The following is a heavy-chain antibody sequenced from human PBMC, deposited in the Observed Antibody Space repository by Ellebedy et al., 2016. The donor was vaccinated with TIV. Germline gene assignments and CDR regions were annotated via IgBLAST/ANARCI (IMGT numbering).Heavy chain of an antibody. CDR1: GFTLSGYW. Sequence: PGGSLRLSCVASGFTLSGYWMHWVRQVPGKGLVWLARINTDGSSTSYADSVEGRFTISRDNAKTTLYLEMSGLRSDDTAVYYCARESVRYFDWDYWGQGTLVAV. V-gene: IGHV3-74*01. D-gene: IGHD3-9*01. CDR2: INTDGSST. J-gene: IGHJ4*02. CDR3: ARESVRYFDWDY.